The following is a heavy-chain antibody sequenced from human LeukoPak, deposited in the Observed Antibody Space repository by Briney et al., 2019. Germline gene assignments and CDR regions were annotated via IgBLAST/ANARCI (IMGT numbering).Heavy chain of an antibody. CDR3: ARDGDILTGYYSCLDY. V-gene: IGHV3-48*04. CDR1: GFTFSSYS. CDR2: ITSSSSSI. J-gene: IGHJ4*02. D-gene: IGHD3-9*01. Sequence: SGGSLRLSCAASGFTFSSYSLNWVRQAPGKGLEWVSYITSSSSSIYYADSVKGRFTISRDNAKNSLYLQMNSLRAEDTAMYYCARDGDILTGYYSCLDYWGQGTLVTVSS.